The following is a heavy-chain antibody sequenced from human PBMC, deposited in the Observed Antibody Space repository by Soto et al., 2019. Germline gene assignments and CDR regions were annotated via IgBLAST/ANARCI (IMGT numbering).Heavy chain of an antibody. CDR3: TRSLLISGYGDYGGDYYYYGMDV. J-gene: IGHJ6*02. D-gene: IGHD4-17*01. CDR1: GFTFGDYA. V-gene: IGHV3-49*04. Sequence: PGGSLRLSCTASGFTFGDYAMSWVRQAPGKGLEWVGFIRSKAYGGTTEYAASVKGRFTISRDDSKSTAYLQMNSLKTEDTAVYYCTRSLLISGYGDYGGDYYYYGMDVWGQGTTVTVSS. CDR2: IRSKAYGGTT.